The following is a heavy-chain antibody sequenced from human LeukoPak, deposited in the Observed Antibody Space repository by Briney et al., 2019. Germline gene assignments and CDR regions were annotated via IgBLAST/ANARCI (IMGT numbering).Heavy chain of an antibody. CDR1: GYTFTSFD. J-gene: IGHJ4*02. V-gene: IGHV1-18*01. D-gene: IGHD2/OR15-2a*01. CDR3: ARVSRGVNICDS. Sequence: VASVKVSCKASGYTFTSFDISWVRQAPGQGLEWMGWISVYNGDTNYAQKLQDRVTMTTDTSTSTAYMELRSLRSDDTAVYYCARVSRGVNICDSWGQGTLVTVSS. CDR2: ISVYNGDT.